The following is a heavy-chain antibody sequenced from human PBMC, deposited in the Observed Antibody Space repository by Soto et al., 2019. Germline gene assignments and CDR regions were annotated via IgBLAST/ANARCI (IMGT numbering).Heavy chain of an antibody. J-gene: IGHJ5*02. CDR3: ARDGLVWGIAAYENWFDR. Sequence: QVQLVQSGAEVKKPGSSVKVSCKASGCTFSSYGISWVRQAPGQGLEWMGGIIPIFGTANYAQKFQGRVTITADEATSTAYMELRSLRSEDTAVYYCARDGLVWGIAAYENWFDRWGQGALVTVSS. D-gene: IGHD3-16*01. V-gene: IGHV1-69*01. CDR2: IIPIFGTA. CDR1: GCTFSSYG.